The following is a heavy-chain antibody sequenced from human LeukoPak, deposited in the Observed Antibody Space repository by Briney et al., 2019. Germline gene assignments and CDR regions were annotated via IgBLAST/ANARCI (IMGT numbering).Heavy chain of an antibody. J-gene: IGHJ1*01. CDR2: IFYSGST. Sequence: PSQTLSLTCTVSGGSISSGGFYWSWVRQHPGKGLEWIGYIFYSGSTYYNPSLKSRITISVDTSKNQFSLKLSSVTAAGTAVYYCARVIRGSGSEYFQAWGQAGLLTVSS. CDR3: ARVIRGSGSEYFQA. V-gene: IGHV4-31*03. D-gene: IGHD3-10*01. CDR1: GGSISSGGFY.